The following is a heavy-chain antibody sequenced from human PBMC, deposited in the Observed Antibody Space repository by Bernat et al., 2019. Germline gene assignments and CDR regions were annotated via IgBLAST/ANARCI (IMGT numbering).Heavy chain of an antibody. D-gene: IGHD3-22*01. V-gene: IGHV3-23*01. J-gene: IGHJ4*02. CDR2: ISGSGGST. CDR1: GFTFSSYA. CDR3: TTDLSYYYDSSGFF. Sequence: EVQLLESGGGLVQPGGSLRLSCAASGFTFSSYAMSWVRQAPGKGLEWVSAISGSGGSTYDADSVKGRFTISRDNTKNTLYLQMNSLKTEDTAVYYCTTDLSYYYDSSGFFWGQGTLVTVSS.